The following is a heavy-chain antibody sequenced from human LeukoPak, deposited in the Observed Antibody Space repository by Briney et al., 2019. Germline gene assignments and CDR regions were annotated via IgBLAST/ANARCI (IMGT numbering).Heavy chain of an antibody. CDR1: GGTFSSYA. CDR2: IIPIFGTA. Sequence: SVKVSCKASGGTFSSYAISWVRQAPGQGLEWMGGIIPIFGTANYAQKFQGRVTITTDESTSTAYMELSSLRSEDTAVYYCARTHNGGNYDFSNWGQGTLVTVSS. J-gene: IGHJ4*02. V-gene: IGHV1-69*05. CDR3: ARTHNGGNYDFSN. D-gene: IGHD3-3*01.